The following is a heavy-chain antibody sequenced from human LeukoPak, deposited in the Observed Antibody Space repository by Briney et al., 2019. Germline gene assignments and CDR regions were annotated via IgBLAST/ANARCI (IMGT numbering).Heavy chain of an antibody. Sequence: QSGGSPRLSXAASGFTFSSYAMSWVRQAPGKGLEWVSAISGSGGSTYYADSVKGRFTISRDNSKNTLYLQMNSLRAEDTAVYYCAKDITHSSDFWSGYYGPVFDPWGQGTLVTVSS. D-gene: IGHD3-3*01. CDR1: GFTFSSYA. CDR2: ISGSGGST. J-gene: IGHJ5*02. V-gene: IGHV3-23*01. CDR3: AKDITHSSDFWSGYYGPVFDP.